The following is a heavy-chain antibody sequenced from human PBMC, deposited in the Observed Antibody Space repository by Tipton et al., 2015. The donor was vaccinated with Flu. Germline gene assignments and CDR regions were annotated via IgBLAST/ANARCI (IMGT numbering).Heavy chain of an antibody. CDR1: GGSISSEDYY. Sequence: TLSLTCSVSGGSISSEDYYWSWIRQHPGKGLEWIGSIHYSGNTYYNPSLKSRVTMSLDTSKNQFSLKLTSVTAADTAVYYCAREPRAVAGMDSWGQGTLVTVSS. D-gene: IGHD6-19*01. V-gene: IGHV4-31*03. CDR3: AREPRAVAGMDS. CDR2: IHYSGNT. J-gene: IGHJ4*02.